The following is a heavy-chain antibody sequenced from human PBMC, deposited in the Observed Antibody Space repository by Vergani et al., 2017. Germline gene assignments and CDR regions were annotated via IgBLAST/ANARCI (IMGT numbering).Heavy chain of an antibody. CDR2: ISASSRSI. J-gene: IGHJ6*02. Sequence: EVQLVESGGGFVPPGGSLRLSCEASGFTVSSYSITGIRQAPGRGPESVSYISASSRSIYFADSVKGRFTISRDNAKNSRYLQMNSLRAEDMALYYCAKGGKGYGEYSYYGMDVWGQGTTVTVSS. CDR1: GFTVSSYS. V-gene: IGHV3-48*04. D-gene: IGHD4-17*01. CDR3: AKGGKGYGEYSYYGMDV.